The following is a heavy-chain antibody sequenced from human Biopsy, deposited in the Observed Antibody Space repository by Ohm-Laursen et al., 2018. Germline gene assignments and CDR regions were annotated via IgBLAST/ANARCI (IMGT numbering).Heavy chain of an antibody. J-gene: IGHJ4*02. CDR2: ISNSGNT. D-gene: IGHD2-15*01. Sequence: VTLSLTCAVSGDSINSSYWSWIRQAPGKGLEWIGFISNSGNTNYNHSLKSRVTISADTSKNQFSLKLGSVTVADTAVFYCARRGSGGRSFDYWGQGSLVTVSS. CDR3: ARRGSGGRSFDY. CDR1: GDSINSSY. V-gene: IGHV4-59*08.